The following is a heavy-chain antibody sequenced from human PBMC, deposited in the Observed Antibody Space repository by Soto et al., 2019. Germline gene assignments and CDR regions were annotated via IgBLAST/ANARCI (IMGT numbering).Heavy chain of an antibody. D-gene: IGHD2-15*01. CDR3: ARGAAYIGTGMDV. CDR1: GITFSSYR. V-gene: IGHV3-21*01. CDR2: VSSSSDYI. Sequence: GGSLRLSCAASGITFSSYRMQWVRQAPGKGLEWVSSVSSSSDYIYYRDSVKGRFTISRDNSKNTLYLQMNSLRAEDTAVYYCARGAAYIGTGMDVWGQGTTVTVSS. J-gene: IGHJ6*02.